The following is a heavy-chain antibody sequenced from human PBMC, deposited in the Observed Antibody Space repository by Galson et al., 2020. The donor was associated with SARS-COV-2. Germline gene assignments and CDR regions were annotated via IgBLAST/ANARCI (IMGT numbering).Heavy chain of an antibody. D-gene: IGHD3-16*02. CDR3: TTDRYYDYVWGSYRYPDY. CDR1: GFTFSNAW. Sequence: GGSLRLSCAASGFTFSNAWMSWVRQAPGKGLEWVGRIKSKTDGGTTDYAAPVKGRFTISRDDSKNTLYLQMNSLKTEDTAVYYCTTDRYYDYVWGSYRYPDYWGQGTLVTFSS. V-gene: IGHV3-15*01. CDR2: IKSKTDGGTT. J-gene: IGHJ4*02.